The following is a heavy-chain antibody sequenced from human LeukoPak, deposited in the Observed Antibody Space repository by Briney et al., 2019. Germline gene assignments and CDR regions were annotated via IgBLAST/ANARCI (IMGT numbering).Heavy chain of an antibody. Sequence: GGSLRLSCAASGFTFSSYNMNWVRQAPGKGLEWVSSISGSSSYIYYADSVKGRFTISRGNAKNSLYLQMNSLRAEDTAVYYCARDRIAVAATETSFDYWGQGILVTVSS. D-gene: IGHD6-19*01. CDR1: GFTFSSYN. CDR2: ISGSSSYI. J-gene: IGHJ4*02. CDR3: ARDRIAVAATETSFDY. V-gene: IGHV3-21*01.